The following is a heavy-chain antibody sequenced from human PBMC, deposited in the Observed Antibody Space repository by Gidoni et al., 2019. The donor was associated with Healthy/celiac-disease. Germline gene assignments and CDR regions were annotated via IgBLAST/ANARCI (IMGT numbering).Heavy chain of an antibody. CDR3: ARLRFDAFDI. J-gene: IGHJ3*02. CDR1: GGSFSGYY. CDR2: INHSGST. Sequence: QVQLQQWGAGLLKPSETLSLTCAVYGGSFSGYYWSWIRQPPGKGLEWIGEINHSGSTNYNPSLKRRVTISVDTSKNQFSLKLSSVTAADTAVYYCARLRFDAFDIWGQGTMVTVSS. D-gene: IGHD5-12*01. V-gene: IGHV4-34*01.